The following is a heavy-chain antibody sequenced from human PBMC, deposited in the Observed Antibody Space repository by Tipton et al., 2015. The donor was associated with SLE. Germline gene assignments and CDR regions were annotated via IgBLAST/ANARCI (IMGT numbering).Heavy chain of an antibody. Sequence: GLVKPSETLSLTCGVSRGSFINSSDFWGWVRQPPGKGLEWIGSIHYNGTAYSSPSLRSRVVIYLDTSKTQFSLNPKSVTAADTAVYYCARHVAFLDWLTYYFDLWGQGMQVTVSS. D-gene: IGHD3/OR15-3a*01. V-gene: IGHV4-39*01. J-gene: IGHJ4*02. CDR2: IHYNGTA. CDR3: ARHVAFLDWLTYYFDL. CDR1: RGSFINSSDF.